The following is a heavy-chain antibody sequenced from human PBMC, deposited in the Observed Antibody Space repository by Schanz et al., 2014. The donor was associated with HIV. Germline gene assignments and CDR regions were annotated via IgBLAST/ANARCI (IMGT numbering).Heavy chain of an antibody. V-gene: IGHV4-4*09. CDR2: IHHSGST. Sequence: VQLVESGGGLVQPGGSLRLSCAASGFTFSSYSMNWVRQAPGKGLEWIGYIHHSGSTYYNPSLKSRVTKLVDMSKNQFSLKLSSVTAADTAVYYCARGRGSSTWYPSGPDYFYGVDVWGQGTTVTVSS. J-gene: IGHJ6*02. CDR1: GFTFSSYS. CDR3: ARGRGSSTWYPSGPDYFYGVDV. D-gene: IGHD6-13*01.